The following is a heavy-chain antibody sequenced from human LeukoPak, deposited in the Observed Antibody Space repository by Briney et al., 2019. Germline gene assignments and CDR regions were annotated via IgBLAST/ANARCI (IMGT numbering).Heavy chain of an antibody. Sequence: GGSLRLSCAASGFTFSSYGMHWVRQAPGKGLEWVSIIYSDGSTYYADSVKGRFTISRDNSQNTVFLQMNSLRAEDTAVYYCARQYISGWFFDYWGQGALVTVYS. CDR1: GFTFSSYG. CDR3: ARQYISGWFFDY. V-gene: IGHV3-NL1*01. CDR2: IYSDGST. D-gene: IGHD6-19*01. J-gene: IGHJ4*02.